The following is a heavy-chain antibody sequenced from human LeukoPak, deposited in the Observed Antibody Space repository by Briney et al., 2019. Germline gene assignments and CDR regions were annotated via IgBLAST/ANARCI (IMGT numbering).Heavy chain of an antibody. D-gene: IGHD3-22*01. CDR2: MNPNSGNT. V-gene: IGHV1-8*01. CDR1: GYTFTSYD. J-gene: IGHJ4*02. CDR3: ARGHLGSSGYTN. Sequence: ASVKVSCTASGYTFTSYDINWVRQATGQGLEWMGWMNPNSGNTGYAQKFQGRVTMTRNTSISTAYMELSSLRSEDTAVYYCARGHLGSSGYTNWGQGTLVTVSS.